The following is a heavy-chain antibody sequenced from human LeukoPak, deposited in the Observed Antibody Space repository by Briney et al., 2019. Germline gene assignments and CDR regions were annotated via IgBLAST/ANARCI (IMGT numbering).Heavy chain of an antibody. J-gene: IGHJ5*02. V-gene: IGHV1-18*01. Sequence: VKVSCKASGYTFTSYGISWVRQAPGQGLEWMGWISAYNGNTNYAQKLQGRVTMTTDTSTSTAYMELRSLRSDDTAVYYCARGRSEWLPRDNWFDPWGQGTLVTVSS. CDR1: GYTFTSYG. CDR2: ISAYNGNT. CDR3: ARGRSEWLPRDNWFDP. D-gene: IGHD3-3*01.